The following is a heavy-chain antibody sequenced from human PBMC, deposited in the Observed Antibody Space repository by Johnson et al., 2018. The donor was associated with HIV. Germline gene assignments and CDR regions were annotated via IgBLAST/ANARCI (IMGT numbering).Heavy chain of an antibody. J-gene: IGHJ3*02. CDR3: ANRGHLSWPETYAFDI. CDR1: GFTFSSYG. CDR2: IRYAGSTK. Sequence: VQLVESGGGVVQPGGSLRLSCAASGFTFSSYGMHWVRQAPGKGLEWVAFIRYAGSTKYYADSVKGRLTISRDNSKNTLYLQMNSLRAEDTAVYYCANRGHLSWPETYAFDIWGQGTMVTVSS. D-gene: IGHD3-10*01. V-gene: IGHV3-30*02.